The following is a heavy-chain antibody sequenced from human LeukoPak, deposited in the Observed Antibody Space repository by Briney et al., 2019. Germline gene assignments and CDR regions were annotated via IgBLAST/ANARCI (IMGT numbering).Heavy chain of an antibody. CDR3: ARGKQQLVPPFDY. J-gene: IGHJ4*02. D-gene: IGHD6-13*01. CDR1: GGSISSSNW. CDR2: IHPSGEI. Sequence: SETLSLTCGVSGGSISSSNWWSWVRQPPGKGLEWIGEIHPSGEINYNPSLKSRVTISLDKSKNQFSLKTTSVTAADTAIYYCARGKQQLVPPFDYWGQGALVTVSS. V-gene: IGHV4-4*02.